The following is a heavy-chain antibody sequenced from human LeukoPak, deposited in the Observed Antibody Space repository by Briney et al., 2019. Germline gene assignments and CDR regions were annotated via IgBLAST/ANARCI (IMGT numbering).Heavy chain of an antibody. CDR2: ISADNGFT. D-gene: IGHD6-19*01. Sequence: GASVKVSCKASGYTFTGYYMHWVRQAPGQGLEWMGWISADNGFTASAQNLQGRVTMTTDTSTNTAYMELRSLRSDDTAVYYCANLAGVVAGLDPWGQGTLVTVSS. CDR3: ANLAGVVAGLDP. J-gene: IGHJ5*02. CDR1: GYTFTGYY. V-gene: IGHV1-18*04.